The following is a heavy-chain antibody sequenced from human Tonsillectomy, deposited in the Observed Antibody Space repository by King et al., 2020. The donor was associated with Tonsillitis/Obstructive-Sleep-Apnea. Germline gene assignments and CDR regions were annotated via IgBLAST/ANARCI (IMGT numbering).Heavy chain of an antibody. Sequence: QLQESGPGLVKPSETLSLTCTVSGGSITSDLHYWGWVRQPPGKGLEWIGSIYYSGTTYYNASLKSRLTISVDTSKKQFSLNLSSVTAADTAVYFCARHSKPKGREHYVDFWGQGTLVTVSS. CDR3: ARHSKPKGREHYVDF. J-gene: IGHJ4*02. V-gene: IGHV4-39*01. D-gene: IGHD1/OR15-1a*01. CDR1: GGSITSDLHY. CDR2: IYYSGTT.